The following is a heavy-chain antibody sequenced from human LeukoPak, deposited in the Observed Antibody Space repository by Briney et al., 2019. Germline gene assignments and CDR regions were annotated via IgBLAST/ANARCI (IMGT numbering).Heavy chain of an antibody. CDR1: GFTFSIYA. Sequence: GGSLRLSCAASGFTFSIYAMSWVRHAPGGGLEWVSGISANGGSTYYADSVKGRFIISRDNSKKTLYLQMNSLRADDTAIYYCAKGPASTWYKSYFDCWGQGTLVTVSS. J-gene: IGHJ4*02. D-gene: IGHD6-13*01. V-gene: IGHV3-23*01. CDR3: AKGPASTWYKSYFDC. CDR2: ISANGGST.